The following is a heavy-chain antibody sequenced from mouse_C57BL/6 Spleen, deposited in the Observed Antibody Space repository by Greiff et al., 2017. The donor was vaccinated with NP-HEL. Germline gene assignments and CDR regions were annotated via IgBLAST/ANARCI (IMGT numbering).Heavy chain of an antibody. J-gene: IGHJ4*01. V-gene: IGHV5-17*01. D-gene: IGHD2-3*01. CDR1: GFTFSDYG. CDR3: ARPSFYDGYYHYYAMDY. CDR2: ISSGSSTI. Sequence: DVMLVESGGGLVKPGGSLKLSCAASGFTFSDYGMHWVRQAPEKGLEWVAYISSGSSTIYYADTVKGRFTISRDNAKNTLFLQMTSLRSEDTAMYYCARPSFYDGYYHYYAMDYWGQGTSVTVSS.